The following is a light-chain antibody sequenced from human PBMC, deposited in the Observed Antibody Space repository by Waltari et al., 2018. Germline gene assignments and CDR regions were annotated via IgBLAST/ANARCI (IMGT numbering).Light chain of an antibody. Sequence: DIQMTQSPSSLSASLGHRVVNTCRASQDISTGVAWYQQKPGKAPKPLIPGASGLESGCPSRFSGSGSGTDFTLTIRSLQPEDFATYFWQQYYSLSLFGPGTKVDVE. CDR1: QDISTG. CDR2: GAS. V-gene: IGKV1-NL1*01. J-gene: IGKJ3*01. CDR3: QQYYSLSL.